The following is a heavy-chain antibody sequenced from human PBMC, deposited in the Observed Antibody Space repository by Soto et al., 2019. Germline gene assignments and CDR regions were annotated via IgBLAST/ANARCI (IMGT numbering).Heavy chain of an antibody. J-gene: IGHJ4*02. CDR2: ISSTTNYI. V-gene: IGHV3-21*06. D-gene: IGHD2-15*01. CDR1: GFTFTRYS. Sequence: PGGSLRLSAAASGFTFTRYSISWVRQAPGKALKWDTYISSTTNYISYGNSMNARFMNYRNNATTSMYLYMNGPRAEDTAVYYCARESEDVTSNFDDWGQGTLVTVSS. CDR3: ARESEDVTSNFDD.